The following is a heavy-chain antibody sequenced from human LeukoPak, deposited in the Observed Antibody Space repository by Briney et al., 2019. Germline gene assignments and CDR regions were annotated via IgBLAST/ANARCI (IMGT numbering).Heavy chain of an antibody. V-gene: IGHV4-39*01. Sequence: PSETLSLTCSVSGDSISNSAYYWGWIRQPPGKELEWIGTIYYSGFTHYNPSLRSRVAISVDTSKNQFSLNPSSLTAADTAVYYCARRGGFGVTYDSWGQGTLVTVSS. CDR2: IYYSGFT. CDR3: ARRGGFGVTYDS. D-gene: IGHD3-10*01. J-gene: IGHJ4*02. CDR1: GDSISNSAYY.